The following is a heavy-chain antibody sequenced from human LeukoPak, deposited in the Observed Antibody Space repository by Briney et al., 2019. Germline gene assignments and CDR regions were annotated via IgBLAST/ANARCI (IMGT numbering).Heavy chain of an antibody. CDR3: ATDGARITIFGVVSRPVDY. D-gene: IGHD3-3*01. CDR1: GFTFSDYY. CDR2: ISSSGSTI. J-gene: IGHJ4*02. Sequence: GGSLRLSCAASGFTFSDYYMSWIRQAPGKGLEWVSYISSSGSTIYYADSVKGRFTISRDNAKNSLYLQMNSLRAEDTAVYYCATDGARITIFGVVSRPVDYWGQGTLVTVSS. V-gene: IGHV3-11*04.